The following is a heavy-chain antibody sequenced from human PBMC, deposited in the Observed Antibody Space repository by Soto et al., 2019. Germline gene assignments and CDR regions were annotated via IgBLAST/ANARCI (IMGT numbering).Heavy chain of an antibody. J-gene: IGHJ4*02. D-gene: IGHD3-22*01. Sequence: QVQLVQSGAEVKKPGASVKVSCKASGYTCTSYGISWVRQAPGQGLEWMGWISAYNGNTNYAQKLQGRVTMTTDTSTSTAYMELRSLRSDDTAVYYCARVRSPYYYDSSGRFDYWGQGTLVTVSS. V-gene: IGHV1-18*01. CDR2: ISAYNGNT. CDR1: GYTCTSYG. CDR3: ARVRSPYYYDSSGRFDY.